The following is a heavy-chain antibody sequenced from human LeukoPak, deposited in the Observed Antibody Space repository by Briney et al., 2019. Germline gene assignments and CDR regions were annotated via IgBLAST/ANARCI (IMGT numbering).Heavy chain of an antibody. V-gene: IGHV1-69*06. CDR1: GGTFINYA. CDR2: IIPMFGTA. CDR3: ARIRDYGLESDFPTGSYGMDV. D-gene: IGHD3-10*01. J-gene: IGHJ6*04. Sequence: SVKVSCKASGGTFINYAISWVRQAPGQGLEWMGGIIPMFGTANYAQKFQGRVTITADKSTSTAYMDLSSLRSEDTAVYYCARIRDYGLESDFPTGSYGMDVWGKGTTVTVSS.